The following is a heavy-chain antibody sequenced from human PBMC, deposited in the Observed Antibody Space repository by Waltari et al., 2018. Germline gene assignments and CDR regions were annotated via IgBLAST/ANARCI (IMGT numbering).Heavy chain of an antibody. CDR2: IRSKAYGGTT. D-gene: IGHD4-4*01. CDR3: TRDTVTTPYPQGY. V-gene: IGHV3-49*03. J-gene: IGHJ4*02. Sequence: EVQLVESGGGLVQPGRSLRLSCTASGFTFGDYAMSWFRQAPGKGLEWVGFIRSKAYGGTTEYAASVKGRFTISRDDSKSIAYLQMNSLKTEDTAVYYCTRDTVTTPYPQGYWGQGTLVTVSS. CDR1: GFTFGDYA.